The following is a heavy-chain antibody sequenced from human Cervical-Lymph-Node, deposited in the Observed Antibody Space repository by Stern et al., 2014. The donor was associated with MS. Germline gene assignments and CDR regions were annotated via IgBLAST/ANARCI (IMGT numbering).Heavy chain of an antibody. CDR1: GATFDTYA. V-gene: IGHV1-69*01. Sequence: VQLVQSGAEVKQPGSSVKVSCKASGATFDTYAISWVRQAPGQGLEWMAGIYPVCGTPAYAQKLKGRVTLTADESTTPDYLELSSLNPEDTAVYYCARGASSASWYNHGVDVWGQGTPVTVSS. D-gene: IGHD1-14*01. CDR3: ARGASSASWYNHGVDV. J-gene: IGHJ6*02. CDR2: IYPVCGTP.